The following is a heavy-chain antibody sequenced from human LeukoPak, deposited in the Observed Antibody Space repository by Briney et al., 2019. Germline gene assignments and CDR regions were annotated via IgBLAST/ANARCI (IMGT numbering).Heavy chain of an antibody. CDR2: ILGGGGT. CDR3: ARGLVLTYYYFES. D-gene: IGHD2-8*02. Sequence: PGGSLRLSCAASGFTVSSNYMTWVRQAQGKGLEWVSVILGGGGTYYADSVKGRFTITRDNSKNTLYLQMNSLRAEDTAVYYCARGLVLTYYYFESWGQGTLVTVSS. J-gene: IGHJ4*02. V-gene: IGHV3-66*01. CDR1: GFTVSSNY.